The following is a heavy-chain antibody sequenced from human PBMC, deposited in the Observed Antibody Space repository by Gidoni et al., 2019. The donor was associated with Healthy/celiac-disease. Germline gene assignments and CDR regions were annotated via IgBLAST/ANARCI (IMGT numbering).Heavy chain of an antibody. CDR2: ISGSGGST. V-gene: IGHV3-23*01. Sequence: EVQLLESGGGLVQPGGSLRLSCAASGFTFSSYAMSWVRQAPGKGLEWVSAISGSGGSTYYADSVKGRFTISRDNSKNTLYLQMNSLRAEDTAVYYCAKEFVYYYDSSGYYSKQDDYWGQGTLVTVSS. CDR3: AKEFVYYYDSSGYYSKQDDY. CDR1: GFTFSSYA. J-gene: IGHJ4*02. D-gene: IGHD3-22*01.